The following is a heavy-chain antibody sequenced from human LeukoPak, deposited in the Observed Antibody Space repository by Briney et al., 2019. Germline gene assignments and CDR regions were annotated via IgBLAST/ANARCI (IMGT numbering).Heavy chain of an antibody. Sequence: GGSLRLSRAASGFTFSGYAMNWVRQAPGKGLEWLSHISSTGGTIYYADSVKGRLTVSRDNAKHSLYLQMNSLRAEDTAVYYCAKSDPYGDSLIEIWGQGALVTVSS. CDR3: AKSDPYGDSLIEI. D-gene: IGHD4-17*01. CDR1: GFTFSGYA. CDR2: ISSTGGTI. V-gene: IGHV3-48*03. J-gene: IGHJ4*02.